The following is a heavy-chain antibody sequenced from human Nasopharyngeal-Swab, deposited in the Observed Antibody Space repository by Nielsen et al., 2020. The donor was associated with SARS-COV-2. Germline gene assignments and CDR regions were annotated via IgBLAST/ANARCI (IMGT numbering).Heavy chain of an antibody. CDR2: ISYDGSNK. CDR1: GFTFSSYA. V-gene: IGHV3-30-3*01. CDR3: ARAPVPAASIDY. J-gene: IGHJ4*02. D-gene: IGHD2-2*01. Sequence: GESLKISCAASGFTFSSYAMHWVRQAPGTGLEWVAVISYDGSNKYYADSVKGRFTISRDNSKNTLYLQMNSLRAEDTAVYYCARAPVPAASIDYWGQGTLVTVSS.